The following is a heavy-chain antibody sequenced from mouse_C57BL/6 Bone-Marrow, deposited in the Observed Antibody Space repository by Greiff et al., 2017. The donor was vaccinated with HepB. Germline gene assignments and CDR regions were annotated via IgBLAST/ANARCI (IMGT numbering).Heavy chain of an antibody. CDR1: GFTFSSYG. D-gene: IGHD2-10*01. J-gene: IGHJ3*01. CDR3: ARRSYYRRFAY. V-gene: IGHV5-6*02. CDR2: ISSGGSYT. Sequence: EVKLVESGGDLVKPGGSLKLSCAASGFTFSSYGMSWVRQTPDKRLEWVATISSGGSYTYYPDSVKGRFTISRDNAKNTLYLQMRRLKSEDTAMYYCARRSYYRRFAYWGQGTLVTVSA.